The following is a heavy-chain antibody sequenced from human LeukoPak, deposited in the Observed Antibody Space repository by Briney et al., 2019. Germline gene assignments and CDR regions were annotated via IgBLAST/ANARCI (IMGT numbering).Heavy chain of an antibody. J-gene: IGHJ6*02. Sequence: GGSMTLAWEASGFTFSGSAMHWVRQASGKGREWVGRIRSKANSYATAYAASVKGRLTISRDDSKNTAYLQMNSLKTEDTAVYYRTRHSGIAAAGTPVGAYGMDVWGQGTTVTVS. V-gene: IGHV3-73*01. D-gene: IGHD6-13*01. CDR1: GFTFSGSA. CDR3: TRHSGIAAAGTPVGAYGMDV. CDR2: IRSKANSYAT.